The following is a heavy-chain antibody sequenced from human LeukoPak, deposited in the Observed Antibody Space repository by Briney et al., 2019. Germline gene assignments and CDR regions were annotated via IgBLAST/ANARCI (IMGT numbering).Heavy chain of an antibody. V-gene: IGHV1-24*01. Sequence: ASVKVSCKVSGYTLTELSMHWVRQAPGKGLEWMGGFDPEDGETIYAQKFQGRVTMTEDTSTDTAYMELSSLRSEDTAVYYCATTPPGIAAAGIMYYYYYYMDVWGKGTTVTVSS. CDR2: FDPEDGET. D-gene: IGHD6-13*01. CDR3: ATTPPGIAAAGIMYYYYYYMDV. CDR1: GYTLTELS. J-gene: IGHJ6*03.